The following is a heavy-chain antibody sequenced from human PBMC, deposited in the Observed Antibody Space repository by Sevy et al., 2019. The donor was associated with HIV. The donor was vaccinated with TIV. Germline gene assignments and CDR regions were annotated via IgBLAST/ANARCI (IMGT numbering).Heavy chain of an antibody. V-gene: IGHV3-21*01. Sequence: GGSLRLSCAASGFTFSSYSMHWVRQAPGKGLEWVSSISSSSTYIYYADSVKGRFTISRDNAKNSIYLQMNSLRAEDTAVYYCARGPDYYDRSGYYYQWGQGTLVTVS. CDR3: ARGPDYYDRSGYYYQ. CDR1: GFTFSSYS. CDR2: ISSSSTYI. J-gene: IGHJ4*02. D-gene: IGHD3-22*01.